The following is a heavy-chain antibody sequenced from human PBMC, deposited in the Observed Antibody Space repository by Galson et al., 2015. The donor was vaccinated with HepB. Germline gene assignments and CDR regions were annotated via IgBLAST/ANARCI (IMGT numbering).Heavy chain of an antibody. CDR3: ASPYREGAWYFDL. CDR2: IYSGGST. J-gene: IGHJ2*01. Sequence: SLRLSCAASGFTVSSNYMSWVRQAPGKGLEWVSVIYSGGSTYYADSVKGRFTISRDNSKNTLYLQMNSLRAEDTAVYYCASPYREGAWYFDLWGRGTLVTVSS. CDR1: GFTVSSNY. D-gene: IGHD3-16*01. V-gene: IGHV3-53*01.